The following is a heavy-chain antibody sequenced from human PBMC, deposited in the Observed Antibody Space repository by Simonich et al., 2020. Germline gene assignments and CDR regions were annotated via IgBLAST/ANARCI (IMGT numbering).Heavy chain of an antibody. CDR1: GFTFSSYG. CDR2: IWYDGSNK. D-gene: IGHD6-13*01. CDR3: ARERAAAGEAFDY. V-gene: IGHV3-33*01. Sequence: QVQLVESGGGVVQPGRSLRLSCAASGFTFSSYGMHWVRQATGKGLELVEVIWYDGSNKYYAASVKGRFTISRENSKNTLYLQMNSLRAEDTAVYYCARERAAAGEAFDYWGQGTLVTVSS. J-gene: IGHJ4*02.